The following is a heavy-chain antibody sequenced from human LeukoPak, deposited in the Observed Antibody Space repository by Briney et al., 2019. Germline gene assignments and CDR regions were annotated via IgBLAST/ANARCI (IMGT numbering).Heavy chain of an antibody. D-gene: IGHD4-23*01. V-gene: IGHV3-21*01. CDR3: ARDYGGSSPFDY. CDR2: ISSSSSYI. J-gene: IGHJ4*02. Sequence: SGGSLRLSCAASGFTFSSYSMNWVRQAPGKGLEWVSSISSSSSYIYYADSVKGRFTISRDNAKNSLYLQMNSLRAEDTAVYYCARDYGGSSPFDYWGQGTLVTVSS. CDR1: GFTFSSYS.